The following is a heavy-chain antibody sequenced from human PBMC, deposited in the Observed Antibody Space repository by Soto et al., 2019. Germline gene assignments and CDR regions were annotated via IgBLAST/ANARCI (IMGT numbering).Heavy chain of an antibody. CDR3: ARVYGDYNNWFDP. CDR1: GGSISSGGYS. CDR2: IYHSGST. Sequence: QLQLQESGSGLVKPSQTLSLTCAVSGGSISSGGYSWSWIRQPPGKGLEWIGYIYHSGSTYYNPSRKSRVXXSXDXXKNQFSLKLSSVTAADTAVYYCARVYGDYNNWFDPWGQGTLVTVSS. D-gene: IGHD4-17*01. J-gene: IGHJ5*02. V-gene: IGHV4-30-2*01.